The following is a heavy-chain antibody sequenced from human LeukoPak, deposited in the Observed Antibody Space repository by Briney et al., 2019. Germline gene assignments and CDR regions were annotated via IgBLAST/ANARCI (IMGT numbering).Heavy chain of an antibody. D-gene: IGHD3-10*01. J-gene: IGHJ5*02. CDR2: IYTSGST. CDR1: GGSVSSGSYY. Sequence: SQTLSLTCTVSGGSVSSGSYYWSWVRQPAGKGLEWIGRIYTSGSTNYNPSLKSRVTISVATSKNQFSLKLSSVTAADTAVYYCARARMVRGVGEFDPWGQGTLVTVSS. V-gene: IGHV4-61*02. CDR3: ARARMVRGVGEFDP.